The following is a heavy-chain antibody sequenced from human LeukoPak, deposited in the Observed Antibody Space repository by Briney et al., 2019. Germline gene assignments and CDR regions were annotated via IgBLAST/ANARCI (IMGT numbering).Heavy chain of an antibody. CDR3: ARGGSITMVRGFTFDY. CDR1: GFTVSNNY. D-gene: IGHD3-10*01. CDR2: IYSGGGT. J-gene: IGHJ4*02. Sequence: GGSLRLSCAASGFTVSNNYMSWVRRAAGKGLEWVSLIYSGGGTYYAEFVKGRFTISRENSKDTVDFQMNSPRAEDTAVYYCARGGSITMVRGFTFDYWGQGTLVTVSS. V-gene: IGHV3-53*01.